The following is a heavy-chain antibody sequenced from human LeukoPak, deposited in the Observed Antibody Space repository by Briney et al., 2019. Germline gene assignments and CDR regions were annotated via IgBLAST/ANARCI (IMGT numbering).Heavy chain of an antibody. CDR3: PSDPPTLSFDI. Sequence: GGPLRLSCAASGFTFSNAWMSWVRQAPGKGLEWVGRIKSKTDGGTTDYAAPVKGRFTISRDDSKNTLYLQMNSLKTEDTAVYYCPSDPPTLSFDIWGQGTMVTVSS. CDR2: IKSKTDGGTT. CDR1: GFTFSNAW. V-gene: IGHV3-15*01. J-gene: IGHJ3*02.